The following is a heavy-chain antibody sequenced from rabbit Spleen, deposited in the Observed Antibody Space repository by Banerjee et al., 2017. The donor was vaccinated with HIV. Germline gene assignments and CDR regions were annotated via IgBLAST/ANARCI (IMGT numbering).Heavy chain of an antibody. Sequence: QSLEESGGDLVKPGASLTLTCTASGVSFSLSSYMCWVRQAPGKGLEWIAYINTDSSGTTYYASWAKGRFTISKTSSTTMTLQMTSLTVADTATYFCARDGSSRDGFVLWGPGTLVTVS. V-gene: IGHV1S40*01. CDR3: ARDGSSRDGFVL. CDR2: INTDSSGTT. D-gene: IGHD8-1*01. J-gene: IGHJ4*01. CDR1: GVSFSLSSY.